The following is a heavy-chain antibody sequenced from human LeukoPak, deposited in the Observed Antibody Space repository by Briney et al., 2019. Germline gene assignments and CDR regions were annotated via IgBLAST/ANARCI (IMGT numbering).Heavy chain of an antibody. CDR3: ANSRAGWFHP. V-gene: IGHV4-59*08. CDR2: IYYTGST. Sequence: SETLSLTCTVSGGSISSYYWSWIRQPPGKGLEWIGYIYYTGSTDYNPSLKSRVTILVDTSKNQFSLKLSSVTAADTAVYYCANSRAGWFHPWGQGTLVTVSS. CDR1: GGSISSYY. D-gene: IGHD6-13*01. J-gene: IGHJ5*02.